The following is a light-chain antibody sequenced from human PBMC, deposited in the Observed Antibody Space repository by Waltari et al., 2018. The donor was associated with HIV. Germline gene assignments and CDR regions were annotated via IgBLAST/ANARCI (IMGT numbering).Light chain of an antibody. CDR3: QSYDSSLRGIL. J-gene: IGLJ2*01. V-gene: IGLV1-40*01. CDR1: SSNIGAGFE. CDR2: DNT. Sequence: QSVLTQPPSVSGAPGQSVTISCTGISSNIGAGFEVHWSQQLPGTAPKLLVYDNTNRPSGVPDRFSGSKSGTSASLGITGLQSEDEADYYCQSYDSSLRGILFGGGTKLTVL.